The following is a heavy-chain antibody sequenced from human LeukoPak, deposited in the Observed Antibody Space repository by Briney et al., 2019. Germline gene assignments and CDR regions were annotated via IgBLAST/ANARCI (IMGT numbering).Heavy chain of an antibody. CDR3: ARIYYDTYFDY. Sequence: SEALSLTCTVSGDSISNYYWSWIRQPPGKGLEWIGYIYYSGSTYYNPSLKSRVTISVDTSKNQFSLKLSSVTAADTAVYYCARIYYDTYFDYWGQGTLVTVSS. J-gene: IGHJ4*02. CDR1: GDSISNYY. CDR2: IYYSGST. D-gene: IGHD3-22*01. V-gene: IGHV4-59*12.